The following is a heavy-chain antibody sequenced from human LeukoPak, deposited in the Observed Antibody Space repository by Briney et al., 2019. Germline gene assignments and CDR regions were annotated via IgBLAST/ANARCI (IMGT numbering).Heavy chain of an antibody. CDR2: ISYDGSNK. V-gene: IGHV3-30-3*01. CDR1: GFTFSSYA. CDR3: ARVSYCGGDCYAPEYFQH. D-gene: IGHD2-21*02. Sequence: GGSLRLSCAASGFTFSSYAMHWVRQAPGKGLEWVAVISYDGSNKYYADSVKGRFTISRDNAKNTLYLQMNSLRAEDTAVYYCARVSYCGGDCYAPEYFQHWGQGTLVTVSS. J-gene: IGHJ1*01.